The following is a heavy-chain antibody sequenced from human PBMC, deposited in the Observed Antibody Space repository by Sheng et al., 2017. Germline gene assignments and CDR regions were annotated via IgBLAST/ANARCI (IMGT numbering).Heavy chain of an antibody. Sequence: EVQLVESGGGLVQPGGSLRLSCATSGFTFSTYAMTWVRQAPGKGLEWVSGLSSSGGSTYYADSVKGRFTISRDNSKNTLYLQMNSLRAEDTAVYYCAKVLGVGGLYWGQGTLVTVSS. CDR1: GFTFSTYA. CDR3: AKVLGVGGLY. D-gene: IGHD3-16*01. V-gene: IGHV3-23*04. J-gene: IGHJ4*02. CDR2: LSSSGGST.